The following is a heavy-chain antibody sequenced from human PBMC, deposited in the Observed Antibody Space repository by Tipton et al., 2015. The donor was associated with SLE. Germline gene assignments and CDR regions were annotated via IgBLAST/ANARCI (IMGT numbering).Heavy chain of an antibody. CDR3: ARAPGLERSYYYYYYMDV. D-gene: IGHD1-1*01. CDR2: INHSGST. Sequence: TLSLTCAVYGGSFSGYYWSWIRQPPGKGLEWIGEINHSGSTNYNPSLKSRVTVLVDTSKNQFSLRLSSVTAADTAVYYCARAPGLERSYYYYYYMDVWGKGTTVTVSS. J-gene: IGHJ6*03. CDR1: GGSFSGYY. V-gene: IGHV4-34*01.